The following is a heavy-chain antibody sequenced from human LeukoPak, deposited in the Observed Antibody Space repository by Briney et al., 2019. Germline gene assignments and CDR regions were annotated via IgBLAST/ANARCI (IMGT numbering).Heavy chain of an antibody. CDR3: AHRIWGAPGGY. D-gene: IGHD7-27*01. J-gene: IGHJ4*02. CDR1: GFSLSTSGVG. V-gene: IGHV2-5*01. CDR2: IYWNDDK. Sequence: SGPTLVKPTQTLTLTCTFSGFSLSTSGVGVGWIRQPPGKALEWLALIYWNDDKRCSPSLKSRLTITKDTSKNQVVLTMTNMDPVDTATYYCAHRIWGAPGGYWGQGTLVTVSS.